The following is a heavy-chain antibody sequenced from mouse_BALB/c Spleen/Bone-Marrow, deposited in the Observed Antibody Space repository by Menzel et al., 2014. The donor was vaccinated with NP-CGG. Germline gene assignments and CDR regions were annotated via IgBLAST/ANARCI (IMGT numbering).Heavy chain of an antibody. CDR2: INPSNGGT. V-gene: IGHV1S81*02. Sequence: QVQLKQSGAELVKPGASVKLSCKASGYTFTSYYMYWVKQRPGQGLEWFGEINPSNGGTNFNEKFKNKATLTVDKSSSTAYMQLSSRTSEHSAVYYSSRGRRGALDYWGQGTSVTVSS. CDR1: GYTFTSYY. J-gene: IGHJ4*01. CDR3: SRGRRGALDY.